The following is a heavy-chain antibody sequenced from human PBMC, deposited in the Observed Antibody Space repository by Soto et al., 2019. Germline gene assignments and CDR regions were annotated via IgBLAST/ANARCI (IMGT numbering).Heavy chain of an antibody. V-gene: IGHV1-69*01. J-gene: IGHJ5*02. D-gene: IGHD3-10*01. Sequence: QVQLVQSGAEVKKPGSSVKVSCKASGGTFSSYAISWVRQAPGQGLEWMGGIIPIFGTANYAQKFQGRVTITADESTRTAYMELSSLSSEDTAVYYCARLPYYYGSGSLNWFDPWGQGTLVTVSS. CDR3: ARLPYYYGSGSLNWFDP. CDR2: IIPIFGTA. CDR1: GGTFSSYA.